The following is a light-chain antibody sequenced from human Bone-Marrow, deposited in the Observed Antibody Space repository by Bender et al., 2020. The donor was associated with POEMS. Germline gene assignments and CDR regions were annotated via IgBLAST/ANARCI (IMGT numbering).Light chain of an antibody. J-gene: IGLJ2*01. CDR1: KLGDQY. V-gene: IGLV3-1*01. CDR2: QDG. Sequence: SYELTQPPSVSVSPGQTASITCSGDKLGDQYACWFQQKPGQSPILLIYQDGRRPSRIPARFSGSNSGNTATLTVSGAQAVDEAEYSCQAWVSDTGLLFGGGTKLTVL. CDR3: QAWVSDTGLL.